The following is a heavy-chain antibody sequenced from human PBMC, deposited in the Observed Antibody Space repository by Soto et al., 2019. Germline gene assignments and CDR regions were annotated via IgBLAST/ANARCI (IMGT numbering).Heavy chain of an antibody. V-gene: IGHV3-21*01. J-gene: IGHJ6*02. Sequence: GGSLRLSCAVSGFRFTTYTMVWVRRAPGKGLEWVSSIGGTGNYKYYADSVRRRITISRDNARKSLSLQRNSLRAEDTAVYYCVASTLGGYYYGMDVWGQGTTVTVSS. CDR2: IGGTGNYK. CDR1: GFRFTTYT. CDR3: VASTLGGYYYGMDV.